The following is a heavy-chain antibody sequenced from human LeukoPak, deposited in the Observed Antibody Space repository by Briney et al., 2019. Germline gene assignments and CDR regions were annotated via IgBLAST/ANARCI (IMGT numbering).Heavy chain of an antibody. V-gene: IGHV3-21*01. CDR2: ISSRSSSI. CDR3: ARGTNSGFEKSVYYFDN. Sequence: GGSLRLSCAGSGFTFSSNSMNWVRQAPGKGLEWVSSISSRSSSIYYADSVRSRFTTSSDNAKTSLFLQMNSMSAETPAVYYGARGTNSGFEKSVYYFDNWGQGTLVTVSS. D-gene: IGHD5-12*01. CDR1: GFTFSSNS. J-gene: IGHJ4*02.